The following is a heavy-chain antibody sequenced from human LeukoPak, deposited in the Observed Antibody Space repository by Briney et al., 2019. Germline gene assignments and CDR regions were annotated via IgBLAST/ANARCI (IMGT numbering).Heavy chain of an antibody. Sequence: GGSLRLSCAAPGFSFSTYGIHWVRQAPGKGLEWVAVISYDGRNKYYVDSVKGRFTISKDNSKNTPYLHMNSLRAEDTAVYYCAKDSGTGYNSQDYWGQGTLVTVSS. CDR3: AKDSGTGYNSQDY. CDR2: ISYDGRNK. V-gene: IGHV3-30*18. D-gene: IGHD3-9*01. CDR1: GFSFSTYG. J-gene: IGHJ4*02.